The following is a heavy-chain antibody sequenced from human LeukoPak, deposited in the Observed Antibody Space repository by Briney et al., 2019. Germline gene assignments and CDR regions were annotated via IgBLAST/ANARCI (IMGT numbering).Heavy chain of an antibody. CDR2: IIPIFGTA. CDR3: ATRLRFLEWSLKGWFAFDI. J-gene: IGHJ3*02. CDR1: GGTFSSYA. Sequence: ASVKGSCKASGGTFSSYAISWVRQAPGQGLEWMGGIIPIFGTANYAQKFQGRVTITADESTSTAYMELSSLRSEDTAVYYCATRLRFLEWSLKGWFAFDIWGQGTMVTVSS. D-gene: IGHD3-3*01. V-gene: IGHV1-69*13.